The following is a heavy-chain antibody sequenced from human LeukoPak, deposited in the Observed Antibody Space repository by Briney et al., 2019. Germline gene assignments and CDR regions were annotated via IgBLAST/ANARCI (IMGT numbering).Heavy chain of an antibody. CDR1: GFSFINYA. J-gene: IGHJ4*02. V-gene: IGHV3-23*01. CDR3: AKDRPGGFGS. CDR2: VSGDGGST. Sequence: GGSLRLSCAASGFSFINYAMCWVRQAPGKGLEWVSFVSGDGGSTFYVDSVKGRFTISRDNSKNTVYLDMNSLRAEDTAVYYCAKDRPGGFGSWGQGTLVTVSS. D-gene: IGHD1-14*01.